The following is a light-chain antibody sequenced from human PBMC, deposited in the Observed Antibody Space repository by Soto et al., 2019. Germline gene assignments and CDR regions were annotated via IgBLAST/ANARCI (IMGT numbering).Light chain of an antibody. CDR1: SSDVGGYNY. Sequence: QSVLTQPASVSGSPGQSITISCTGTSSDVGGYNYVSWYQQHPGKAPKLMIYDVTNRPSGVSNRFSGSKSGNTASLTISGLQAEDEADYYCSSYTSSSTPLVFGRGTKVTVL. V-gene: IGLV2-14*01. J-gene: IGLJ3*02. CDR3: SSYTSSSTPLV. CDR2: DVT.